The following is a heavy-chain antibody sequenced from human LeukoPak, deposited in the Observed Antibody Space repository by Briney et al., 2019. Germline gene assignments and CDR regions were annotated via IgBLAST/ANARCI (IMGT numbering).Heavy chain of an antibody. D-gene: IGHD5-24*01. J-gene: IGHJ3*02. CDR3: ARPLRDGYNFDAFDI. V-gene: IGHV3-7*05. Sequence: GGSLRLSCAASGFTFSSYWMSWVRQAPGKGLEWVANIKQDGREKYYVDSVKGRFTISRDNAKNSLYLQMNSLRAEDTAVYYCARPLRDGYNFDAFDIWGQGTMVTVSS. CDR1: GFTFSSYW. CDR2: IKQDGREK.